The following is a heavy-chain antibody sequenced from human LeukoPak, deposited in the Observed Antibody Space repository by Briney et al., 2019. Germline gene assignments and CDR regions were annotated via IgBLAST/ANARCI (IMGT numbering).Heavy chain of an antibody. J-gene: IGHJ5*02. CDR3: ARIKAAAGTRYNWFDP. V-gene: IGHV1-18*01. D-gene: IGHD6-13*01. CDR1: GYTFTSYG. Sequence: ASVKVSCKASGYTFTSYGISWVRQAPGQGLEWMGWISAYNGNTNYAQKLQGRVTMTTDTSTSTVYMELRSLRSDDTAVYYCARIKAAAGTRYNWFDPWGQGTLVTVSS. CDR2: ISAYNGNT.